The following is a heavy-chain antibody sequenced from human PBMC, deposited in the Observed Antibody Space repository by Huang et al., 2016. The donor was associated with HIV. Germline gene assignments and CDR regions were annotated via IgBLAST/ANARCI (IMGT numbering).Heavy chain of an antibody. CDR3: ARLPGSITMIRGVITDPY. CDR1: GGSIRSDNYY. CDR2: IYYSGGT. V-gene: IGHV4-39*01. D-gene: IGHD3-10*01. J-gene: IGHJ4*02. Sequence: QLQLQESGPGLVKPSETLSLTCTVSGGSIRSDNYYWGWIRQPPGKGLEWLGSIYYSGGTYYNPSLKSGVTITVDTSKNQFSLKMRSVTAADTAVYYCARLPGSITMIRGVITDPYWGQGTLVTVSS.